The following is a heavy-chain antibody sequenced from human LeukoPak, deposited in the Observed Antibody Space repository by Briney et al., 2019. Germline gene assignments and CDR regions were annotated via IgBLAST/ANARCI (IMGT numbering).Heavy chain of an antibody. D-gene: IGHD3-3*01. CDR3: ARNRLRSKPYYYYGMDV. V-gene: IGHV3-66*01. CDR1: GFTVSRNY. CDR2: IYSGGST. J-gene: IGHJ6*02. Sequence: GGSLRLSCAASGFTVSRNYMSWVRQAPGKGLEWVSVIYSGGSTYYADSVKGRFTISRDNSKNTLYLQMNSLRAEDTAVYYCARNRLRSKPYYYYGMDVWGQGTTVTVSS.